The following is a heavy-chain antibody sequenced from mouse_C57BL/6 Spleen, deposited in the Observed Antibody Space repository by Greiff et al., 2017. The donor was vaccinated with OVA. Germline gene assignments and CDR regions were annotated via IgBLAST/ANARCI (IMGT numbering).Heavy chain of an antibody. J-gene: IGHJ4*01. CDR1: GYTFTDYY. V-gene: IGHV1-76*01. CDR2: IYPGSGNT. CDR3: ARSDFITTVVALYYYAMDY. Sequence: QVQLKESGAELVRPGASVKLSCKASGYTFTDYYINWVKQRPGQGLEWIARIYPGSGNTYYNEKFKGKATLTAEKSSSTAYMQLSSLTSEDSAVYFCARSDFITTVVALYYYAMDYWGQGTSVTVSS. D-gene: IGHD1-1*01.